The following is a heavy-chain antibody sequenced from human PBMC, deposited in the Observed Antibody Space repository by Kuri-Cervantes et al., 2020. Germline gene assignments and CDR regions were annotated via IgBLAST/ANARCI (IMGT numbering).Heavy chain of an antibody. J-gene: IGHJ4*02. CDR1: GFTFSDYY. Sequence: GGSLRLSCAVSGFTFSDYYMSWIRQAPGKGLEWVSYISSSSSTIYYADSVKGRFTISRDNAKNSLYLQMNSLRDEDTAVYYCARVGPLYCSGGSCYWGYFDYWGQGTLVTVSS. CDR3: ARVGPLYCSGGSCYWGYFDY. CDR2: ISSSSSTI. V-gene: IGHV3-11*04. D-gene: IGHD2-15*01.